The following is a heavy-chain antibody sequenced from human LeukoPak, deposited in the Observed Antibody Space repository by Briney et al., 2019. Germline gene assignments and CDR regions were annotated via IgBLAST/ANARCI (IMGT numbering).Heavy chain of an antibody. J-gene: IGHJ6*03. CDR3: ARSRAYYYHYMDV. CDR2: INPNSGGT. Sequence: ASVKVSCKASGYTFTGYYMHWVRQAPGQGLEWMGWINPNSGGTNYAQKFQGRVTMTRDTSISTAYMELSRLRSDDTAVYYCARSRAYYYHYMDVWGKGTTVTVSS. CDR1: GYTFTGYY. V-gene: IGHV1-2*02.